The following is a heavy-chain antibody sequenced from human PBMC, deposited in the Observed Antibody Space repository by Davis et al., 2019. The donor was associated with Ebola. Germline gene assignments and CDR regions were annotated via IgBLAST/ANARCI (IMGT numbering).Heavy chain of an antibody. CDR2: VSPSEREK. J-gene: IGHJ4*02. CDR1: GFTFSNYA. V-gene: IGHV3-30*04. CDR3: MRGVFHEVLDS. Sequence: GESLKISCAASGFTFSNYAMHWVRQAPGKGLEWVAVVSPSEREKFYAHAVKGRFTISRNTSQNTLYQQRISLPADHTAVYYCMRGVFHEVLDSWGQGTPVTVSS. D-gene: IGHD3-10*01.